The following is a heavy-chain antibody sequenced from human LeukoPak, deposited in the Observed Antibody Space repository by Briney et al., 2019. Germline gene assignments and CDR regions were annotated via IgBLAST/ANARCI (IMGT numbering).Heavy chain of an antibody. CDR1: GFTFSSYG. Sequence: GGSLRLSCAASGFTFSSYGMHWVRQTPGKGLEWVAVISYDGSNKYYADSVKGRFTISRDNSKNTLYLQMNSLRAEDTAVYYCAKFPTRIVVDIKWGQGTLVTVSS. D-gene: IGHD3-22*01. CDR3: AKFPTRIVVDIK. V-gene: IGHV3-30*18. J-gene: IGHJ4*02. CDR2: ISYDGSNK.